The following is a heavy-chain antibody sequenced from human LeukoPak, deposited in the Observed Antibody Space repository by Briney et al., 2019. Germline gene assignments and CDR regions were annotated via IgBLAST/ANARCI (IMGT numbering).Heavy chain of an antibody. CDR1: GGSISNYY. CDR2: LHYSGST. J-gene: IGHJ4*02. D-gene: IGHD1/OR15-1a*01. CDR3: ARSIAGTRSKFDY. Sequence: PSETLSLTCTVSGGSISNYYWSWIRQPPGEGLEWIVYLHYSGSTNYNPSLKSRVTTSVDTSKNQFSLKLSSVTAADTAVYYCARSIAGTRSKFDYWGQGTLVTVSS. V-gene: IGHV4-59*08.